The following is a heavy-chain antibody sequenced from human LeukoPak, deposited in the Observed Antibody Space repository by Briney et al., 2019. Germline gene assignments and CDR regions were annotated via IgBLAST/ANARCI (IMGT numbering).Heavy chain of an antibody. CDR3: ARDYPLAYGVPGEASSDY. D-gene: IGHD4-17*01. Sequence: GGSLRLSCAAPGITFSNYNMNWVRQAPGKGLEWISSITSSSSYTFYADSVKGRFTISRDNAKNSLFLQMNSLRVEDTAVHYCARDYPLAYGVPGEASSDYWGQGTLVTVSS. CDR2: ITSSSSYT. CDR1: GITFSNYN. J-gene: IGHJ4*02. V-gene: IGHV3-21*04.